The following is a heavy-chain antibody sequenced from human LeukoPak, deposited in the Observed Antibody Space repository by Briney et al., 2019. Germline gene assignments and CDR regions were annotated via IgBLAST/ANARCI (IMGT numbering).Heavy chain of an antibody. V-gene: IGHV3-23*01. J-gene: IGHJ6*04. CDR2: ISDRGDST. CDR3: AELGITMIGGV. D-gene: IGHD3-10*02. Sequence: GGSLTLSCAASGFSVTTYAMGWVRQAPGKGLEWVSVISDRGDSTHYADSVKGRFTISRDNAKNSLYLQMNSLRAEDTAVYYCAELGITMIGGVWGKGTTVTISS. CDR1: GFSVTTYA.